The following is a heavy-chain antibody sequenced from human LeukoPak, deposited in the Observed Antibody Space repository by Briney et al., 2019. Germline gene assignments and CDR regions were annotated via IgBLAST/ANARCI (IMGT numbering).Heavy chain of an antibody. CDR1: GFTFSSYA. J-gene: IGHJ4*02. CDR2: ISGSGGST. Sequence: GGSLRLSWAASGFTFSSYAMSWVGQAPGKGLDWVSAISGSGGSTYYADSVKGRFTISRDNSKNTLYLQMNSLRAEDTAVYYCAKSRSTMATITVFDYWGQGTLVTVSS. V-gene: IGHV3-23*01. D-gene: IGHD5-24*01. CDR3: AKSRSTMATITVFDY.